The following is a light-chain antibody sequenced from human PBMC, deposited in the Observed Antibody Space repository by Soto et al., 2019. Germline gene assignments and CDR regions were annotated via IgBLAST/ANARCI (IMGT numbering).Light chain of an antibody. Sequence: EIVLTQSPGTLSLSPGERATLSCRASQSVSSSYLAWYQQKPGQAPRLLIYGASSRATGIPDRFSGSGSGTDFTLTISRLEPEDVAVYYCQQYGYTFGQGTKLEIK. J-gene: IGKJ2*01. CDR3: QQYGYT. CDR1: QSVSSSY. CDR2: GAS. V-gene: IGKV3-20*01.